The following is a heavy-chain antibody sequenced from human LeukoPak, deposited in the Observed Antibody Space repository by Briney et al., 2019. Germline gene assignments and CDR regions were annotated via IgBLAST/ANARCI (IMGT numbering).Heavy chain of an antibody. Sequence: SETLSLTCTVSGGSISSYYWSWIRQPPGKGLEWIGYIYYSGSTNYNPSLKSRVTISVDTSKNQFSLKLSSVTAADTAVYYCARGGNYDFWSGYSYYYMDVWGKGTTVTVSS. CDR2: IYYSGST. V-gene: IGHV4-59*01. D-gene: IGHD3-3*01. J-gene: IGHJ6*03. CDR3: ARGGNYDFWSGYSYYYMDV. CDR1: GGSISSYY.